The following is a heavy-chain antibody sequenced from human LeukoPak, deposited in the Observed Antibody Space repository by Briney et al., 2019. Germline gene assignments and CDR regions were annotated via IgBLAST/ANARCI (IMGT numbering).Heavy chain of an antibody. Sequence: PSETLSLTCTVSGGSISNNYWSWIRQPPGKGLEWIGYIYTSGSTNYNPSLKSRVTMSVDTPKNQFSLKLSSVTAADMAVYYCARDDSSVTPDAFDIWGQGTMVTVSS. V-gene: IGHV4-4*08. D-gene: IGHD4-23*01. CDR2: IYTSGST. CDR1: GGSISNNY. CDR3: ARDDSSVTPDAFDI. J-gene: IGHJ3*02.